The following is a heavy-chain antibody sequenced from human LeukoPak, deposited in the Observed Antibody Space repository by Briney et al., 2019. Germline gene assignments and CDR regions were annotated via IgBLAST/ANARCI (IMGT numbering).Heavy chain of an antibody. CDR3: ARSFSYGHFLFGYMDV. CDR2: IYYSGST. V-gene: IGHV4-59*01. J-gene: IGHJ6*03. CDR1: GGSISSYY. D-gene: IGHD5-18*01. Sequence: PSETLSLTCTVSGGSISSYYWSWIRQPPGQGLEWIGYIYYSGSTNYNPSLKSRVTISVDTSKNQFSLKLSSVTAADTAVYYCARSFSYGHFLFGYMDVWGKGATVTVSS.